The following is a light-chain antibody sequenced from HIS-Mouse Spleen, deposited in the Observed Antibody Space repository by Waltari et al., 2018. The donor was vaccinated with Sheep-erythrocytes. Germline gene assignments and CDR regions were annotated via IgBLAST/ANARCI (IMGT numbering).Light chain of an antibody. V-gene: IGKV1-13*02. CDR3: QQFNSYLYT. CDR1: QGISSA. J-gene: IGKJ2*01. Sequence: AIWMTQSPSLLSASTGDRVTITCRASQGISSALAWYQQKPGKAPKLLIYDASSLESGVPSRFSGSGSGTDFTLTISSLQPEDFATYYCQQFNSYLYTFGQGTKLEIK. CDR2: DAS.